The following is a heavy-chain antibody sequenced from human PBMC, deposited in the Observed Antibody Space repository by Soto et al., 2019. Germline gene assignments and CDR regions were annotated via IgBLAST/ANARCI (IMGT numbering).Heavy chain of an antibody. CDR3: ARDRGSGWYFDY. D-gene: IGHD6-19*01. V-gene: IGHV4-30-2*01. CDR2: IYHSGST. CDR1: GGSISSGGYS. Sequence: SETLSLTCAVSGGSISSGGYSWSWIRQPPGKGLEWIGYIYHSGSTYYNPSLKSRVTISVDRSKNQFSLKLSSVTAADTAVYYCARDRGSGWYFDYWGQGTLVTVS. J-gene: IGHJ4*02.